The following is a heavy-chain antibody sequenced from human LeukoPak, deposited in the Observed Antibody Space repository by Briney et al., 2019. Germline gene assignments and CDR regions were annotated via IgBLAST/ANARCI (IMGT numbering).Heavy chain of an antibody. CDR2: IYFSGST. J-gene: IGHJ4*02. CDR1: GGSSSSYY. CDR3: ARGSHYDSSGYYYVGYFDY. Sequence: SETLSLTCTVSGGSSSSYYWSWIRQPAGKGLEWIGRIYFSGSTNYSPSLKSRVTMPVDTSKNQFSLKLSSVTAADTAVYYCARGSHYDSSGYYYVGYFDYWGQGTLVTVSS. V-gene: IGHV4-4*07. D-gene: IGHD3-22*01.